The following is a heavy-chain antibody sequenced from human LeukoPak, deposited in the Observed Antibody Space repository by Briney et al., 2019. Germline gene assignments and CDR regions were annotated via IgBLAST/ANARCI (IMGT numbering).Heavy chain of an antibody. D-gene: IGHD1-26*01. Sequence: GGSLRLSCAASGFTFSTYDMSWVRQAPGKGLEWVSAISCSGGSTYYADSVKGRFTISRDNSKNTLYLQLKSLRAEDTAVYYCAKDSSSGTYFDYWGQGTLVTVSS. CDR1: GFTFSTYD. CDR2: ISCSGGST. J-gene: IGHJ4*02. CDR3: AKDSSSGTYFDY. V-gene: IGHV3-23*01.